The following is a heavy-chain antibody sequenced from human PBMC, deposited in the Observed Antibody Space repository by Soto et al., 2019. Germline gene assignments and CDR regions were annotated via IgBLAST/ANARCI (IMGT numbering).Heavy chain of an antibody. J-gene: IGHJ4*02. Sequence: GASVKVSCKASGFTFTSSAVQWVRQARGQRLEWIGWIVVGSGNTNYAQKFQERVTITRDMSTSTFYLELSSQSSEDTAVYYCAADVRGYIYDLPTHWGPRTVVPVSS. V-gene: IGHV1-58*01. CDR2: IVVGSGNT. CDR3: AADVRGYIYDLPTH. D-gene: IGHD3-3*01. CDR1: GFTFTSSA.